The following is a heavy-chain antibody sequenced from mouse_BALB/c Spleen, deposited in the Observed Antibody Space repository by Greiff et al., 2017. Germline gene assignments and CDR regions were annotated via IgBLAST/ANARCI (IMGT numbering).Heavy chain of an antibody. J-gene: IGHJ4*01. CDR1: GFTFSSYG. CDR3: ERHELLRYAMDY. D-gene: IGHD1-1*01. V-gene: IGHV5-6*01. Sequence: EVPVVESGGDLVKPGGSLILSCAASGFTFSSYGMSWVRQTPDKRLEWVATISSGGSYTYYPDSVKGRFTISRDNAKNTLYLHMSSLKSEDTAMYNCERHELLRYAMDYWGQGTSVTVSS. CDR2: ISSGGSYT.